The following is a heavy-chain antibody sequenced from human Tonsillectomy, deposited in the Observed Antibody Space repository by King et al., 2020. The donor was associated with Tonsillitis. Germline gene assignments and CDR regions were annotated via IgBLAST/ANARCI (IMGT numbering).Heavy chain of an antibody. V-gene: IGHV3-23*04. Sequence: EVQLVESGGGLVQTGGSLRLSCAASGFTFTHGMSWVRQAAGKGLEWVSGMSGSGDNTHYADSVRGRFTISRDNSKKMLYLEMHSVRAEDTAIYYCAKDSAVCFGNLLNYFDSWGQGTQVTVSS. D-gene: IGHD3-10*01. J-gene: IGHJ4*02. CDR1: GFTFTHG. CDR3: AKDSAVCFGNLLNYFDS. CDR2: MSGSGDNT.